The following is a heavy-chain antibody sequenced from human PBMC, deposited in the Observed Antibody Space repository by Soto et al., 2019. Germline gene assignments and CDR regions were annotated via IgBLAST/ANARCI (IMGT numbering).Heavy chain of an antibody. J-gene: IGHJ4*02. Sequence: QVQLVQSGAEVKKPGSSVKVSCKASGGTFSSYAISWVRQAPGQGLEWMGGIIPIFGTANYAQKFQGSVTITADESTSTAYMELSSLRSEDTAVYYCARGLNGYYYDSSGSDYFDYWGQGTLVTVSS. V-gene: IGHV1-69*01. D-gene: IGHD3-22*01. CDR2: IIPIFGTA. CDR1: GGTFSSYA. CDR3: ARGLNGYYYDSSGSDYFDY.